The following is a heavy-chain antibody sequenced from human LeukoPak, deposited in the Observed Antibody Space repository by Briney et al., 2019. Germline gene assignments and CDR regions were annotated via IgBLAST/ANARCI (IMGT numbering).Heavy chain of an antibody. CDR3: ARDHNYAFDN. J-gene: IGHJ4*02. CDR2: IGIDSGNT. Sequence: GGSLRLSCTASGFPFIEYSMNWVRQAPGKGLEWISYIGIDSGNTKYADSVRGRFTISADKAKNSLYLQMSSLRDEDTAVYYCARDHNYAFDNWGQGTLVSVAS. D-gene: IGHD1-1*01. CDR1: GFPFIEYS. V-gene: IGHV3-48*02.